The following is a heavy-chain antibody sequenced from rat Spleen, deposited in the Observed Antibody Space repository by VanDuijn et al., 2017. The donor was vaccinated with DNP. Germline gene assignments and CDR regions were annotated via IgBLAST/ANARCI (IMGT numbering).Heavy chain of an antibody. D-gene: IGHD1-11*01. CDR1: GFNFNDYW. V-gene: IGHV4-2*01. CDR3: AKGPNYGGWSDYFDY. Sequence: EVKLVESGGGLVQPGRSLKLSCAASGFNFNDYWMGWVRQAPGKGLEWIGQINKDSSKINYIPSLKEKITISRDNVQNTLYLQMSKVGSEDTAIYYCAKGPNYGGWSDYFDYWGQGVMVTVSS. CDR2: INKDSSKI. J-gene: IGHJ2*01.